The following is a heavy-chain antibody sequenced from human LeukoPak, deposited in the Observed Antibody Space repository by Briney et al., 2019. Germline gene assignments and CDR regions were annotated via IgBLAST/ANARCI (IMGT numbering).Heavy chain of an antibody. CDR1: GGSFSGHY. D-gene: IGHD3-10*01. J-gene: IGHJ6*02. V-gene: IGHV4-34*09. Sequence: SETLSLTCAVYGGSFSGHYWSWIRQPPGKGLEWIGEINHSGSTNYNPSLKSRVTISVDTSKNQFSLKLSSVTAADTAVYYCARGNTIGECLDVWGQGTTVTVSS. CDR3: ARGNTIGECLDV. CDR2: INHSGST.